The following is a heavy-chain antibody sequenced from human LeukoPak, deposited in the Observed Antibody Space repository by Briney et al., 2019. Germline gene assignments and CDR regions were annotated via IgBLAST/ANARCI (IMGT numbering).Heavy chain of an antibody. CDR3: AREASGGYFDY. Sequence: GASVNVSCTPSGYTFNIYYMHWVRQAPGQGLEWVGLISPTGDSTNYAHTFRGRVTMTRDTSTNTVYMDLSSLRSEDTAVYYCAREASGGYFDYWGQGTLVIVSS. CDR2: ISPTGDST. V-gene: IGHV1-46*02. CDR1: GYTFNIYY. D-gene: IGHD4-23*01. J-gene: IGHJ4*02.